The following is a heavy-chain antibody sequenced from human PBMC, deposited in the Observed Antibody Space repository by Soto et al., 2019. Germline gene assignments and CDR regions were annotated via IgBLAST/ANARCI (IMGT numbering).Heavy chain of an antibody. D-gene: IGHD1-26*01. CDR1: GFTFSTYA. Sequence: GGSRRLSCAASGFTFSTYAMSWVRQAPGKGLEWVSAISGSGSKTYYADSVKGRFTISRDDSKSTLYLQMNSLRAEDTAVYYCARDPSHSYYTLFYYFDYWGQGTLVTVSS. J-gene: IGHJ4*02. V-gene: IGHV3-23*01. CDR3: ARDPSHSYYTLFYYFDY. CDR2: ISGSGSKT.